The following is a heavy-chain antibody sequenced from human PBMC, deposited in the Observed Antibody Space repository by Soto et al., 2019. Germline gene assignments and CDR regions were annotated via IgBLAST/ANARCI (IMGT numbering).Heavy chain of an antibody. CDR1: GGTFSSYT. J-gene: IGHJ4*02. Sequence: SVKVSCKASGGTFSSYTISWVRQAPGQGLEWMGRIIPILGIANYAQKFQGRVTITADKSTSTAYMELSSLRSEDTAVYYCARDLGYRIINFDYWGQGTQVTVSS. CDR2: IIPILGIA. V-gene: IGHV1-69*04. CDR3: ARDLGYRIINFDY. D-gene: IGHD5-12*01.